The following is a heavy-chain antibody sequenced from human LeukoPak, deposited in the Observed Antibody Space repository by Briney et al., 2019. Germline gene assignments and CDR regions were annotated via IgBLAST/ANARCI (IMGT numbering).Heavy chain of an antibody. CDR3: AVYTQWLVY. CDR2: ISSSSSYI. J-gene: IGHJ4*02. V-gene: IGHV3-21*01. D-gene: IGHD6-19*01. Sequence: GGSLRLSCAASGFTFSSYSMDWARQAPGKGLEWVSSISSSSSYIYYADSVKGRFTISRDNAKNSLYLQMNSLRAEDTAVYYCAVYTQWLVYWGQGTLVTVSS. CDR1: GFTFSSYS.